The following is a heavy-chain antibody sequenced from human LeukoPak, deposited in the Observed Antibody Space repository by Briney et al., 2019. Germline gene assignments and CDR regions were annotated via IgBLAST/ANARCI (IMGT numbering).Heavy chain of an antibody. V-gene: IGHV3-11*06. D-gene: IGHD3-22*01. J-gene: IGHJ4*02. CDR1: GFTFSDYY. Sequence: GGSLRLSCAASGFTFSDYYMSWIRQAPGKGLEWVSYISSSSSYTNYADSVKGRFTISRDNSKNTLYLQMNSLRAEDTAVYYCARGLFNYDNSGLNYWGQGTRVTVSS. CDR2: ISSSSSYT. CDR3: ARGLFNYDNSGLNY.